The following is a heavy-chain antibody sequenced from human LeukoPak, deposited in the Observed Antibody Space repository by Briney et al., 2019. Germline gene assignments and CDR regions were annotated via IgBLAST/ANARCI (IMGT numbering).Heavy chain of an antibody. CDR1: GFALSRYD. CDR3: VKDLNPYYSGSYYAY. J-gene: IGHJ4*02. Sequence: GGSLRLSCAASGFALSRYDMHWVRQAPGKGLEWVAFLRFDGSNKQYGDSVKGRFTISRDNSKNTLYLQMNSLRAEDTAVYYCVKDLNPYYSGSYYAYWGQGTLVTVSS. V-gene: IGHV3-30*02. CDR2: LRFDGSNK. D-gene: IGHD1-26*01.